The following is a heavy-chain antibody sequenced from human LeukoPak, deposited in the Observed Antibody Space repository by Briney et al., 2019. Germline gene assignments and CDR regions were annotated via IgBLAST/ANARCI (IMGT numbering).Heavy chain of an antibody. CDR3: ARLRIAASFDAFDI. D-gene: IGHD6-13*01. V-gene: IGHV4-39*07. CDR1: GGSISSSSYY. J-gene: IGHJ3*02. Sequence: SETLSLTCTVSGGSISSSSYYWGWIRQPPGKGLEWIGSIYYSGSTYYNPSLKSRVTISVDTPKNQFSLKLSSVTAADTAVYYCARLRIAASFDAFDIWGQGTMVTVSS. CDR2: IYYSGST.